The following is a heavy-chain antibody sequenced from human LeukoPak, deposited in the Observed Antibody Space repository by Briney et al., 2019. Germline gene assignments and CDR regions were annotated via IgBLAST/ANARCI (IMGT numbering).Heavy chain of an antibody. CDR3: ARGGYSYGYWADY. Sequence: SETLSLTCAVYGGSFSGYYWSWIRQPPGKGLEWIGEINHSGSTNYNPSLKSRVTMSVDTSKNQFSLKLSSVTAADTAVYYCARGGYSYGYWADYWGQGTLVTVSS. CDR2: INHSGST. CDR1: GGSFSGYY. V-gene: IGHV4-34*01. J-gene: IGHJ4*02. D-gene: IGHD5-18*01.